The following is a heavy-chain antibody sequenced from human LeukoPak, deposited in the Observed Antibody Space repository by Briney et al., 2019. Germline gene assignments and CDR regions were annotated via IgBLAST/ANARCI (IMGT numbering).Heavy chain of an antibody. D-gene: IGHD1-14*01. J-gene: IGHJ4*02. V-gene: IGHV1-69*04. Sequence: SVKVSCKASGGTFSSYAISWVRRAPGQGLEWMGRIIPILGIANYAQKFQGRVTITADESTSTAYMELSSLRSEDTAVYYCARAPSGPGTFFDYWGQGTLVTVSS. CDR3: ARAPSGPGTFFDY. CDR1: GGTFSSYA. CDR2: IIPILGIA.